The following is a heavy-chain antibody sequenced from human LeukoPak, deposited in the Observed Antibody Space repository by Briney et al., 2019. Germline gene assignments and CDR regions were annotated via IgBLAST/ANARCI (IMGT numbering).Heavy chain of an antibody. J-gene: IGHJ6*03. CDR2: IYYSGST. Sequence: SETLSLTCTVSGGSISSYYWSWIRQPPGKGLEWIGYIYYSGSTNYNPSLKSRVTISVDTSKSQFSLELSSVTAADTAVYYCARDRAVREPVDYYMDVWGKGTTVTVSS. D-gene: IGHD3-10*01. CDR1: GGSISSYY. V-gene: IGHV4-59*01. CDR3: ARDRAVREPVDYYMDV.